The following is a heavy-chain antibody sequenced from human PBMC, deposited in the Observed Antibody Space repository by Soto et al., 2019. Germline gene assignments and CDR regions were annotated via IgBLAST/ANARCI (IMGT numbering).Heavy chain of an antibody. D-gene: IGHD3-10*01. CDR1: GLIVNNNF. CDR2: INPEGRT. V-gene: IGHV3-66*01. J-gene: IGHJ5*02. Sequence: VQLVQSGGGLVQPGGSLRLSCEASGLIVNNNFMNWVRQAPGRGLEWVSVINPEGRTYYADSVKDRFTISRDTSKNTLYLQMNSLRVEDTAVYYCARDTPGPLSVDPWGQGTQVTVSS. CDR3: ARDTPGPLSVDP.